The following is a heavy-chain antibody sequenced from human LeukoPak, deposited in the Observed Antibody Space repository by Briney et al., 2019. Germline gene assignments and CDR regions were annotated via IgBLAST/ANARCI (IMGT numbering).Heavy chain of an antibody. D-gene: IGHD1-14*01. CDR1: GFTFSHHW. V-gene: IGHV3-74*01. CDR3: TRNPDGRNWFDP. J-gene: IGHJ5*02. Sequence: GGSLRLSCAASGFTFSHHWMHWVRQAPGKGLVWVSHISSDESSTTYADSVKGRSTISRDNRKNTLYLQMNSLRVEDTAMHYCTRNPDGRNWFDPWGQGTLVTVSS. CDR2: ISSDESST.